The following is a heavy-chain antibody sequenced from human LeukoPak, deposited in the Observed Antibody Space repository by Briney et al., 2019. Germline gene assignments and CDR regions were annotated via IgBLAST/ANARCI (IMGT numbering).Heavy chain of an antibody. CDR2: IYTRGST. V-gene: IGHV4-61*02. D-gene: IGHD3-10*01. CDR3: ARHVGWYGESSLDS. CDR1: GGSISSGSYY. Sequence: SETLSLTCTVSGGSISSGSYYWGWIRQPAGKGLEWIGRIYTRGSTNYNPSLKSRVTISVDTSKNQFSLKLSSVTAADTAVYYCARHVGWYGESSLDSWGQGHLVIVSS. J-gene: IGHJ4*02.